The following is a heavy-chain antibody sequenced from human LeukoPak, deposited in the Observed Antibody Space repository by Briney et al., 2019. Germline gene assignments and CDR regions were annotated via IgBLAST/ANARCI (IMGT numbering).Heavy chain of an antibody. D-gene: IGHD6-13*01. CDR3: ARQWQLPDY. J-gene: IGHJ4*02. CDR1: GGSISSSSYY. CDR2: IYYSGST. Sequence: SETLSLTCTLSGGSISSSSYYWGWIRQPRGKGLEWIGSIYYSGSTYYNPSLKSRVTISVDTSKNQFSLKLSSVTAADTAVYYCARQWQLPDYWGQGTLVTVSS. V-gene: IGHV4-39*01.